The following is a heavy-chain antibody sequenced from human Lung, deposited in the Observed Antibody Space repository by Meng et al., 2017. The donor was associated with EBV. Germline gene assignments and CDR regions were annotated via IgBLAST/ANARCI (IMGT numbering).Heavy chain of an antibody. CDR2: IYYTGST. Sequence: QAQLTESGPRVVKPSETLSLTCTVSGGSISGYYWSWIRQPAGKGLEWIGRIYYTGSTNYNPSLKSRVTMSVDTSKNQFSLKLSSVTAADTAVYYCVRSADYYDVSGYYYLDHWGQGTLVTVSS. V-gene: IGHV4-4*07. D-gene: IGHD3-22*01. CDR3: VRSADYYDVSGYYYLDH. J-gene: IGHJ4*02. CDR1: GGSISGYY.